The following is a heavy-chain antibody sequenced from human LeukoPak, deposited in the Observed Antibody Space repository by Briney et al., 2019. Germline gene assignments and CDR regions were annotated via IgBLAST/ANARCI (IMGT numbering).Heavy chain of an antibody. Sequence: ASVKVSCKASGYTFTSYDINWVRQATGQGLEWMGWMNPNSGSTGYAQKFQGRVTMTRNTSISTAYMELSSLRSEDTAVYYCARVDTAFLGFDYWGQGTLVTVSS. CDR2: MNPNSGST. CDR1: GYTFTSYD. D-gene: IGHD5-18*01. V-gene: IGHV1-8*01. CDR3: ARVDTAFLGFDY. J-gene: IGHJ4*02.